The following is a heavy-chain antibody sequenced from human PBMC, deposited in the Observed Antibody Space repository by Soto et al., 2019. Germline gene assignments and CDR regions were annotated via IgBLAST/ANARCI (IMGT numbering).Heavy chain of an antibody. Sequence: PGGSLRLSCAASGFTFSSYGMHWVRQAPGKGLEWVAVISYDGSNKYYADYVKGRFTISRDNSKNTLYLQMNSLGAVDTAVYYCAKEIAAADTYYYYGMDVWGQGT. CDR1: GFTFSSYG. CDR3: AKEIAAADTYYYYGMDV. CDR2: ISYDGSNK. D-gene: IGHD6-13*01. J-gene: IGHJ6*02. V-gene: IGHV3-30*18.